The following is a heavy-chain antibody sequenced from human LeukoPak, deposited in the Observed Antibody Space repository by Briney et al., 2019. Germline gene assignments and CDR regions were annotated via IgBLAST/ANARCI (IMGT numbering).Heavy chain of an antibody. J-gene: IGHJ2*01. V-gene: IGHV4-34*01. CDR1: GGSFSGYY. D-gene: IGHD3-22*01. CDR3: ARDDSSGYYSYWYFDL. CDR2: INHSGST. Sequence: PSETLSLTCAVYGGSFSGYYWSWIRQPPGKGLEWIGEINHSGSTNYNPSLKSRVTISVDTSKNQFSLKLSSVTAADTAVYYCARDDSSGYYSYWYFDLWGRGTLVTVSS.